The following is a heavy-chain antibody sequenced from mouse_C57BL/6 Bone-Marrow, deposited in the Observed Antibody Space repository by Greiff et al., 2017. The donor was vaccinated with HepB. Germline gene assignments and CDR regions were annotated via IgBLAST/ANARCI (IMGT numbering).Heavy chain of an antibody. V-gene: IGHV1-64*01. J-gene: IGHJ2*01. CDR1: GYTFTSYW. CDR3: ANYASYYFDY. D-gene: IGHD1-1*02. Sequence: QVHVKQPGAELVKPGASVKLSCKASGYTFTSYWMHWVKQRPGQGLEWIGMIHPNSGSTNYNEKFKSKATLTVDKSSSTAYMQLSSLTSEDSAVYYCANYASYYFDYWGQGTTLTVSS. CDR2: IHPNSGST.